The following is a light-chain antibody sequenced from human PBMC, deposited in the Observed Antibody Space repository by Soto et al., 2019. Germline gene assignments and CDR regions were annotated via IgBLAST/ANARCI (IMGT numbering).Light chain of an antibody. J-gene: IGKJ1*01. CDR3: QHFGSSRGT. V-gene: IGKV3-20*01. CDR2: GAS. CDR1: QSVDSSY. Sequence: EIVWTQSPGTLSLSPGERATLSCRASQSVDSSYLAWYHQRPGQAPRLLIYGASSRATGIPDRFSGSGSGTDFTLTISRLEPEDFAMYYCQHFGSSRGTVGQGTKVDSK.